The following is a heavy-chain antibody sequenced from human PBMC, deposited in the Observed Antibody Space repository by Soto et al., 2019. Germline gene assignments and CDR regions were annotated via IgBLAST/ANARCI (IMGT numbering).Heavy chain of an antibody. D-gene: IGHD4-17*01. Sequence: PSETLSLTCTVSGGSIRSSSYYWGWIRQPPGKGLEWIGSINYSGNTYYNQSLKSRVTISVDMSKSQFSLKLSSMTAADTAVYYCARSLVTYGDYGYWGQGTQVTVSS. CDR1: GGSIRSSSYY. J-gene: IGHJ4*02. CDR3: ARSLVTYGDYGY. V-gene: IGHV4-39*01. CDR2: INYSGNT.